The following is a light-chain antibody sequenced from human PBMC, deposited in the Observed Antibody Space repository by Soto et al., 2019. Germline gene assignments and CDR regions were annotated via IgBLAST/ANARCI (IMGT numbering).Light chain of an antibody. Sequence: QPVLTQPASVSGSPGQSITISCTGTNNDVANYNLVSWYQQHPGKAPKLRIYEGSKRPSGVSNRFSGSKSANTASLTISGLQAEDEADYYCCSYAGSRSWVFGGGTKVTVL. CDR3: CSYAGSRSWV. V-gene: IGLV2-23*01. CDR2: EGS. J-gene: IGLJ3*02. CDR1: NNDVANYNL.